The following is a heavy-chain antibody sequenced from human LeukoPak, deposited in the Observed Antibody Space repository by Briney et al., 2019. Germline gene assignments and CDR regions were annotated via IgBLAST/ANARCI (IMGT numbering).Heavy chain of an antibody. D-gene: IGHD6-19*01. V-gene: IGHV4-34*01. CDR2: INHSGST. CDR1: GGSFNGYY. Sequence: SETLSLTCAVYGGSFNGYYWSWIRQPPGKGLEWIGEINHSGSTNYNPSLKSRVTISVDTSKNQFSLKLSSVTAADTAVYYCARGVRHRRQQWLVRWYFDLWGRGTLVTVSS. J-gene: IGHJ2*01. CDR3: ARGVRHRRQQWLVRWYFDL.